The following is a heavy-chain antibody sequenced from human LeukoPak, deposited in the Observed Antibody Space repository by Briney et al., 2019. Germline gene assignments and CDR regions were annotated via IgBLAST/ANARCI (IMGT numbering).Heavy chain of an antibody. CDR3: ARDDSGPQAFDL. V-gene: IGHV3-74*01. J-gene: IGHJ3*01. CDR2: VNPDGSNT. CDR1: AFAFSSYY. Sequence: GGSLRLSCEASAFAFSSYYMHWVRQAPGEGLAWVSYVNPDGSNTNYADSVKGRFTISRDNAKNTLYLQMSSLRAEDTAMYYCARDDSGPQAFDLWGQGTMVTVSS. D-gene: IGHD6-25*01.